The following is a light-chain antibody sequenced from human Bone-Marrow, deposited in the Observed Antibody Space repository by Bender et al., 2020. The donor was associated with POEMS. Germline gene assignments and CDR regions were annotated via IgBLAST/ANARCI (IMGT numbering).Light chain of an antibody. CDR1: GSNIGGYP. CDR2: GSN. J-gene: IGLJ3*02. Sequence: QSVLTQPPSVSGTPGQRVTISCSGSGSNIGGYPVNWYQQLPGTAPRLLIYGSNQRPSGVPDRFSGSKSGTSGSLAISGLRSDDEAIYFCVAWDASLNGWVFGGGTKLTVL. CDR3: VAWDASLNGWV. V-gene: IGLV1-44*01.